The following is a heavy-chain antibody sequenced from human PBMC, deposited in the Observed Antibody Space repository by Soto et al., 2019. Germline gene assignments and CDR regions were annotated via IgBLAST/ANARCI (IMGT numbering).Heavy chain of an antibody. J-gene: IGHJ6*03. V-gene: IGHV4-34*01. CDR2: INHSGST. CDR1: GGSFSGYY. Sequence: SETLSLTCAVYGGSFSGYYWSWIRQPPGKGLEWIGEINHSGSTNYNPSLKSRVTISVDTSKNQFSLKLSSVTAADTAVYYCARGLKQQLANYYMDVWGKGTTVTVSS. D-gene: IGHD6-13*01. CDR3: ARGLKQQLANYYMDV.